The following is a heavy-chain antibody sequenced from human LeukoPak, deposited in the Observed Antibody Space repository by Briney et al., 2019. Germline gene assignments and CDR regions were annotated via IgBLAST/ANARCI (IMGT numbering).Heavy chain of an antibody. Sequence: PETLSLTCTVSGGSISSYYWSWIRQPPGKGLEWIGYIYYSGSTNYNPSLKSRVTISVDTSKNQFSLKLSSVTAADTAVYYCARAADYYDSSGYYSDYWGQGTLVTVSS. J-gene: IGHJ4*02. CDR2: IYYSGST. V-gene: IGHV4-59*08. D-gene: IGHD3-22*01. CDR1: GGSISSYY. CDR3: ARAADYYDSSGYYSDY.